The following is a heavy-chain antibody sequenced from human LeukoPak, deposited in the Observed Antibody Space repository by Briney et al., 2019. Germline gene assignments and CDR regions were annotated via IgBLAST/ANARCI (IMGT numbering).Heavy chain of an antibody. V-gene: IGHV1-2*02. J-gene: IGHJ4*02. CDR3: ARSRGGEDDY. D-gene: IGHD3-16*01. Sequence: ASVKVSCKASGNTFTGYYMHWVRQAPGQGLEWMGWINPNSGGTNYAQKFQGRVTMTRDTSISTACMELSRLRSDDTAVYYCARSRGGEDDYWGQGTLVTVSS. CDR2: INPNSGGT. CDR1: GNTFTGYY.